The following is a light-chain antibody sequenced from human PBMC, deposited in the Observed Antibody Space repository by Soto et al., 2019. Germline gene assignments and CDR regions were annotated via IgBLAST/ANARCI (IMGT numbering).Light chain of an antibody. CDR2: DAS. Sequence: DIQMTQSPSSVSASVGDRVTISCRASQDISNWLAWYQQKPGEAPKFLIYDASNLQSGVPSKFSVSGSGTDFTLTISILQPEYFAVYYCQQARRLPITFGPGTRLEIK. J-gene: IGKJ5*01. CDR1: QDISNW. V-gene: IGKV1-12*01. CDR3: QQARRLPIT.